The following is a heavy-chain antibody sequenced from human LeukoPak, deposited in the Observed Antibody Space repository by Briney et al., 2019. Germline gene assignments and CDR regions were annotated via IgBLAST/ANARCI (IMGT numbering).Heavy chain of an antibody. CDR2: INHSGST. D-gene: IGHD1-26*01. V-gene: IGHV4-34*01. Sequence: SETLSLTCAVYGGSFSGYYWSWIRQPPGKGLEWIGEINHSGSTNYNPSLKSRVTISVDTSKNQFSLKLSSVTAADTAVYYCARRRELRVKSVAFDIWGQGTMVTVSS. CDR1: GGSFSGYY. J-gene: IGHJ3*02. CDR3: ARRRELRVKSVAFDI.